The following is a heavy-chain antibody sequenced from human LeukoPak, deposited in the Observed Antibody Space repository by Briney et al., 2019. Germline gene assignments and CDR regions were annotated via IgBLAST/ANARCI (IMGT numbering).Heavy chain of an antibody. V-gene: IGHV3-7*01. D-gene: IGHD2-15*01. CDR3: ARSGYCSGGSCYSDY. J-gene: IGHJ4*02. Sequence: GGSLRLSCAASGFTFSSYWMSWVRQAPGKGLEWVANIKQDGSEKYYVDSVKGRFTISRDNAKNSLYLQMNSLRAEDTAVYHCARSGYCSGGSCYSDYWGQGTLVTVSS. CDR1: GFTFSSYW. CDR2: IKQDGSEK.